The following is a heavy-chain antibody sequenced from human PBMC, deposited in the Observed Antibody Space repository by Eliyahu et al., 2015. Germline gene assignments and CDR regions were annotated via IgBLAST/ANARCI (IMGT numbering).Heavy chain of an antibody. J-gene: IGHJ4*02. Sequence: QVHLRQWGAGLLKPSETLSLTCAVYGGTLDIFHWSWXRQSPGKGXEWIGEXNESGATTNTHYNASLGSRVAISLDRSTRQLSLRLTSVTAADTAVYYCAWTRGYCEGGNCYSSGFDSWGQGTLVIVSS. CDR2: XNESGAT. CDR3: AWTRGYCEGGNCYSSGFDS. D-gene: IGHD2-15*01. V-gene: IGHV4-34*08. CDR1: GGTLDIFH.